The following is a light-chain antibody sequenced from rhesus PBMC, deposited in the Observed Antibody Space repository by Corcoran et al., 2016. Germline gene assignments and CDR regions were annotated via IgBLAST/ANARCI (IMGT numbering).Light chain of an antibody. J-gene: IGKJ1*01. Sequence: DIQMTQSPSSVSASVGDRVTITCRASQGISSYLAWYQHKPGKAPKLLIYHATILQNGVPSRVSGIGSGTEFTRTISSLQPEDFATYYCQQYNSLPMWTCGQGTKVEIK. CDR2: HAT. CDR1: QGISSY. CDR3: QQYNSLPMWT. V-gene: IGKV1-25*02.